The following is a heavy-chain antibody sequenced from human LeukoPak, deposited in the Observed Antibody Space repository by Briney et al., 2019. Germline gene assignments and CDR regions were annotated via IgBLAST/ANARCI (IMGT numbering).Heavy chain of an antibody. CDR3: ARALNTYYYGSGFYWYFDL. Sequence: VASVKVSCKASGYTFSISYIHWVRQAPGQGLEWMGIINPSGDTTNYAQKFQGRVTMTRDTSTSTVYMEVSSLRSEDTAVYYCARALNTYYYGSGFYWYFDLWGRGTLVTVSS. CDR2: INPSGDTT. D-gene: IGHD3-10*01. V-gene: IGHV1-46*01. J-gene: IGHJ2*01. CDR1: GYTFSISY.